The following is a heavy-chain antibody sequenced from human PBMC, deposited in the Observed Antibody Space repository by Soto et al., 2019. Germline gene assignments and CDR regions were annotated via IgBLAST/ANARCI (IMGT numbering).Heavy chain of an antibody. Sequence: ASVKVSCKASGYTFTSYDINWVRQATGQGLEWMGWMNPNSGNTGYAQKFQGRVTMTRNTSISTAYMELSSLRSEDTAVYYCARGTKGRYYDFWSGYYPPMAFDIWGQGTMVTVSS. CDR2: MNPNSGNT. CDR1: GYTFTSYD. CDR3: ARGTKGRYYDFWSGYYPPMAFDI. J-gene: IGHJ3*02. V-gene: IGHV1-8*01. D-gene: IGHD3-3*01.